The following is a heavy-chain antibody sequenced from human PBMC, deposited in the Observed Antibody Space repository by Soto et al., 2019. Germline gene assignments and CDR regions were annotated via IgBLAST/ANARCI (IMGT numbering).Heavy chain of an antibody. V-gene: IGHV3-9*01. CDR1: GFAFDDYV. Sequence: GGSLRLSCAASGFAFDDYVMHWVRQPPGRGLEWVSGITWNGGTIRYVDSVKGRFTISRYNAENSLYLQMNSLRPEDTAVYYCAKGGSAALIAPSGRDNWFDPWGQGTQVTVSS. CDR2: ITWNGGTI. CDR3: AKGGSAALIAPSGRDNWFDP. D-gene: IGHD6-13*01. J-gene: IGHJ5*02.